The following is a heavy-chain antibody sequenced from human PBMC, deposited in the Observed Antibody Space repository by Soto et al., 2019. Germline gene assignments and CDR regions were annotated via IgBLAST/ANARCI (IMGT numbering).Heavy chain of an antibody. V-gene: IGHV4-4*02. CDR2: ISHSGTT. Sequence: QVQLQESGPGLVEPSGTLSLTCAVSLVSISSGNWWSWVRQPPGRGLEYIGEISHSGTTNYNPSLESRLTISLDTSKNQFSLKLTSVTAADTAVYYCAPKNVPTPGNYWGQGTLVIVSS. CDR1: LVSISSGNW. CDR3: APKNVPTPGNY. J-gene: IGHJ4*02. D-gene: IGHD2-2*01.